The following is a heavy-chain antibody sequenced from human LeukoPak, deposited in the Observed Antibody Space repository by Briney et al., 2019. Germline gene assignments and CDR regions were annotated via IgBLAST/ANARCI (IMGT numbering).Heavy chain of an antibody. CDR2: IYHSGST. D-gene: IGHD5-18*01. CDR3: ARVGSYGTFDY. V-gene: IGHV4-59*12. CDR1: GGSISSYY. Sequence: PSETLSLTCTVSGGSISSYYWRWIRQPPGKGLEWIGYIYHSGSTYYNPSLKSRVTISVDRSKNQFSLKLSSVTAADTAVYYCARVGSYGTFDYWGQGTLVTVSS. J-gene: IGHJ4*02.